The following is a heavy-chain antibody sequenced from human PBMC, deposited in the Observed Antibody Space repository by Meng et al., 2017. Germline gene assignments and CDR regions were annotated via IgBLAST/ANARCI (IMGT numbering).Heavy chain of an antibody. D-gene: IGHD5-12*01. J-gene: IGHJ6*02. Sequence: ASVKVSCKASGYTFTSYYMHWVRQAPGQGLEWMGIINPSGGSTSYAQKFQGRVTMTRDTSTSTVYMELSSLRSEDTAVYYCARDRHEWLRRYYYGMDVWGQGTTVTVSS. CDR2: INPSGGST. V-gene: IGHV1-46*01. CDR1: GYTFTSYY. CDR3: ARDRHEWLRRYYYGMDV.